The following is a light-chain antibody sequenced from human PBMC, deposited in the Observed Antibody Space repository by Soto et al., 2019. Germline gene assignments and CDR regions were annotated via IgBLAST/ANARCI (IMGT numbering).Light chain of an antibody. Sequence: EIVLTQSPAILSMSPGERATLSCRASQSVSSYFAWYQQKPGQAPRLLIYDASSRATGVPARFSGSGSGTDFPLTLSSLEPEDFAVYYCQQRRYRAVTFGQGTNVDIK. J-gene: IGKJ1*01. V-gene: IGKV3-11*01. CDR2: DAS. CDR1: QSVSSY. CDR3: QQRRYRAVT.